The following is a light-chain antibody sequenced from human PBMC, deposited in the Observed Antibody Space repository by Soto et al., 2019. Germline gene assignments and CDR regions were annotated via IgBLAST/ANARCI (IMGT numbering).Light chain of an antibody. J-gene: IGKJ4*01. CDR3: QQYNNWPLT. V-gene: IGKV3-15*01. CDR2: GAS. Sequence: EVLMTQSPATLSVSPGERVTLSCRASQSVGGDLAWYQQKPGQAPRLLIYGASTRATGIPASFSGSGSGTEFTLTLSSLQSEEFAVYYCQQYNNWPLTFGGGTKVEIK. CDR1: QSVGGD.